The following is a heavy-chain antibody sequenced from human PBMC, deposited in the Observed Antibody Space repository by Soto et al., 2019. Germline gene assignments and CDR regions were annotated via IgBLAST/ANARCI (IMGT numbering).Heavy chain of an antibody. CDR2: IYYGGST. Sequence: SETLSLTCAVSGYSISSGYYWGWLRQPPGKGLEWIGSIYYGGSTSYNPSLNSRVTLSIDMTNNHVSLILNSVTAADTAVYYCARVGPWVPYYYDSSPYTFENWFDPWGQGTLVTVSS. CDR1: GYSISSGYY. J-gene: IGHJ5*02. V-gene: IGHV4-38-2*01. D-gene: IGHD3-22*01. CDR3: ARVGPWVPYYYDSSPYTFENWFDP.